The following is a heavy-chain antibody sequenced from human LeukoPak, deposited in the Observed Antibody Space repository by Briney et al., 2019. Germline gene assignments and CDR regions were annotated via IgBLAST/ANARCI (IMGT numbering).Heavy chain of an antibody. CDR3: AVDSGYYGNWFDP. J-gene: IGHJ5*02. CDR1: GFTFSSYS. V-gene: IGHV3-48*01. D-gene: IGHD3-22*01. Sequence: GGSLRLSCEASGFTFSSYSMNWVRQAPGKGLEWISYISTSTTTIYYANSVKGRFTISRDNAKNSLYLQMNSLRAEDTAVYYCAVDSGYYGNWFDPWGQGTLVTVSS. CDR2: ISTSTTTI.